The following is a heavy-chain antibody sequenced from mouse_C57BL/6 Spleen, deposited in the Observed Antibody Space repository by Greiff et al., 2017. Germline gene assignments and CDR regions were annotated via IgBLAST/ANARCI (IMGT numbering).Heavy chain of an antibody. D-gene: IGHD2-1*01. CDR2: ISSGGSYT. V-gene: IGHV5-6*01. CDR1: GFTFSSYG. Sequence: EVQVVESGGDLVKPGGSLKLSCAASGFTFSSYGMSWVRQTPDKRLEWVATISSGGSYTYYPDSVKGRFTISRDNAKNTLYLQMSSLKSEDTAMYYCASHGNHWYFDVWGTGTTVTVSS. J-gene: IGHJ1*03. CDR3: ASHGNHWYFDV.